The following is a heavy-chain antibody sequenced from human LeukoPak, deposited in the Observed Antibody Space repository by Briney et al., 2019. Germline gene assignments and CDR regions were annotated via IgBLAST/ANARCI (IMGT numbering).Heavy chain of an antibody. CDR2: INTGGTTT. CDR3: ARGGWGGYYTDY. D-gene: IGHD3-10*01. Sequence: GGSLRLSCTASGFTFGDYAMSWVRQAPGKGLVWVSRINTGGTTTNYADSVRGRFTISRDNAKNTLYLQMNSLRAEDTAVYYCARGGWGGYYTDYWGQGTLVTVSS. V-gene: IGHV3-74*01. CDR1: GFTFGDYA. J-gene: IGHJ4*02.